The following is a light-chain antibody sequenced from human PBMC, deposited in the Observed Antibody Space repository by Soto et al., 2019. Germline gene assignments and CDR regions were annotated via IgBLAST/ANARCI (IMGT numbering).Light chain of an antibody. CDR3: QSYDSSLSGVV. CDR2: AND. CDR1: SSNIGAGSD. V-gene: IGLV1-40*01. Sequence: QSVLTQSPSVSGAPGQWVTISCTGSSSNIGAGSDVHWYQQLPGTAPRLLIYANDNRPSGVPDRFSGSKSGTSASLAITGLQAEDEADYYCQSYDSSLSGVVFGGGTKLTVL. J-gene: IGLJ3*02.